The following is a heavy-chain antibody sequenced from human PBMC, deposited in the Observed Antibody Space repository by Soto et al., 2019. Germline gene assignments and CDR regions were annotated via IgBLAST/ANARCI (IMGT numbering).Heavy chain of an antibody. CDR1: GCTFTSYG. D-gene: IGHD2-2*02. CDR2: ISAYNGNT. Sequence: GASVKVSCKASGCTFTSYGISWVRQAHGQGLEWMGWISAYNGNTNYAQKLQGRVTMTTDTSTSTAYMELRSLRSDDTAVYYCARDRRCSSTSCYTFGNWFDPWGQGTLVTSPQ. V-gene: IGHV1-18*04. CDR3: ARDRRCSSTSCYTFGNWFDP. J-gene: IGHJ5*02.